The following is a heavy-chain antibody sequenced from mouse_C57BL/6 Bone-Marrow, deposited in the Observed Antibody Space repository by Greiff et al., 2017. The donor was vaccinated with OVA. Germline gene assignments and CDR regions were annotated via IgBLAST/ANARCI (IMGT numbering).Heavy chain of an antibody. J-gene: IGHJ2*01. V-gene: IGHV1-9*01. CDR2: ILPGSGST. CDR3: ARSLNYYGSSSFGY. D-gene: IGHD1-1*01. Sequence: VKLMESGAELMKPGASVKLSCKATGYTFTGYWIEWVKQRPGHGLEWIGEILPGSGSTNYNEKFKGKATFTADTSSNTAYMQLSSLTTEDTAIYYCARSLNYYGSSSFGYWGQGTTLTVSS. CDR1: GYTFTGYW.